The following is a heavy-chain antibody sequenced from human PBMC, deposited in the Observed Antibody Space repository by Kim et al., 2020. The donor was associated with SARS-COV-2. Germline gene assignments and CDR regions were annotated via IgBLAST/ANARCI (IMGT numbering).Heavy chain of an antibody. Sequence: SETLSLTCTVSGGSISSCGYYWGWIRQPPGKGLEWIGSVYYTGSTYYNPSLKSRVTISVDTSKNQFTLKLSSVPAADTAVYYCERHFRGTSIRCLGLFQFDYWGQRTLVTVSS. J-gene: IGHJ4*02. CDR1: GGSISSCGYY. CDR2: VYYTGST. V-gene: IGHV4-39*01. D-gene: IGHD4-17*01. CDR3: ERHFRGTSIRCLGLFQFDY.